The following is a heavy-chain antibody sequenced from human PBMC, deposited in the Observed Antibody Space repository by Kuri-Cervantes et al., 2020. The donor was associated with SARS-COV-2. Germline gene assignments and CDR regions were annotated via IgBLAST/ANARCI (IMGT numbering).Heavy chain of an antibody. CDR3: ARADSSSWPYWDYYYYGMDV. V-gene: IGHV4-34*01. D-gene: IGHD6-13*01. Sequence: SQTLSLTCAVYGGSFSGDCWTWIRQPPGKGLEGGGEINHSGSTNYNPSLKSRVTISVDTSKNQFSLKLSSVTAADTAVYYCARADSSSWPYWDYYYYGMDVWGQGTTVTVSS. CDR1: GGSFSGDC. J-gene: IGHJ6*02. CDR2: INHSGST.